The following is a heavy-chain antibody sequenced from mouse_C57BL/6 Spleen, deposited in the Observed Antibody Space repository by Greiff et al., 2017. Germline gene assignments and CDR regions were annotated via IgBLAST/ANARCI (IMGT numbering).Heavy chain of an antibody. Sequence: QVQLQQPGAELVKPGASVKLSCKASGYTFTSYWMQWVKQRPGQGLEWIGEIDPSDSYTNYNQKFKGKATLTVDTSSSTAYMQLSSLTSEDSAVYYCARGTPYWYFAVWGTGTTVTVSS. CDR2: IDPSDSYT. CDR1: GYTFTSYW. CDR3: ARGTPYWYFAV. V-gene: IGHV1-50*01. D-gene: IGHD3-3*01. J-gene: IGHJ1*03.